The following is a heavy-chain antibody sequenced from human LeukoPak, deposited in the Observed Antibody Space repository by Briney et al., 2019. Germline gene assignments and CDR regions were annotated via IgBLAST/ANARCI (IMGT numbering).Heavy chain of an antibody. Sequence: GGSLRLSCAASGFTFSSYEMNWVRQAPGKGLEWVSYVSSSGSTIYYADSVKGRFTISRDNAKNSLYLQMNSLRAEDTAVYYCARGRITMIVVAPPGPFDIWGQGTMVTVSS. CDR3: ARGRITMIVVAPPGPFDI. CDR2: VSSSGSTI. CDR1: GFTFSSYE. V-gene: IGHV3-48*03. J-gene: IGHJ3*02. D-gene: IGHD3-22*01.